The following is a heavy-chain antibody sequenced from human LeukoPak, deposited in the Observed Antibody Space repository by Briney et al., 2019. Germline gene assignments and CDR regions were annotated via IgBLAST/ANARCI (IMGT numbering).Heavy chain of an antibody. CDR3: AKETHSTMVPGYAFDI. CDR2: ISWNSGKI. V-gene: IGHV3-9*01. Sequence: PGGSLRLSCAASGFTFDDHAIHWVRQAPGKGLEWVSGISWNSGKIVCADSVKGRFTISRDNAKNSVYLQMDSLRAEDTALYYCAKETHSTMVPGYAFDIWGQGTMVTVSS. CDR1: GFTFDDHA. D-gene: IGHD2-8*01. J-gene: IGHJ3*02.